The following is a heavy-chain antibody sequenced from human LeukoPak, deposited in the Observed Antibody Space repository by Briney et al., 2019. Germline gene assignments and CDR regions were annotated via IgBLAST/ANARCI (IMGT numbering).Heavy chain of an antibody. V-gene: IGHV3-23*01. Sequence: GGSLRLSCAASGFTFSSYAMSWVRLAPGKGLEWVSTISGSGDTTYYADSVRGRLTISRDNSKNTLYLQMNSLRAENTAVYYCARTPQKYCSSTTCYPDYWGQGTLVTVSS. CDR3: ARTPQKYCSSTTCYPDY. CDR2: ISGSGDTT. CDR1: GFTFSSYA. D-gene: IGHD2-2*01. J-gene: IGHJ4*02.